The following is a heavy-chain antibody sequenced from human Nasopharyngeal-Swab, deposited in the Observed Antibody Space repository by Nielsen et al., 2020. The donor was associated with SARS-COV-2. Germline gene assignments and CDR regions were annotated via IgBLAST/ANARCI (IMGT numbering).Heavy chain of an antibody. V-gene: IGHV3-11*04. J-gene: IGHJ6*02. Sequence: GESLKISCAASGFSFSDYYISWIRQAPGKGLEWVSYISSSGSTIYYADSVKGRFTISRDNGKNSLYLQMNSLGAEDTAVYYCAREGYGMDVWGQGTTVTVSS. CDR2: ISSSGSTI. CDR1: GFSFSDYY. CDR3: AREGYGMDV.